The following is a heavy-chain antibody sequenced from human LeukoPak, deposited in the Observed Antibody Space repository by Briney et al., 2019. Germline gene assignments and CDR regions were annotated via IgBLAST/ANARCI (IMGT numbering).Heavy chain of an antibody. V-gene: IGHV4-4*02. CDR2: VYHSGST. D-gene: IGHD3-22*01. J-gene: IGHJ4*02. CDR3: ATYYDSSGYRFDY. CDR1: GGSISSNNW. Sequence: SETLSLTCAVSGGSISSNNWWSWVRQPPEKGLEWIGEVYHSGSTNYNPSLKSRVTILVDKSKNQFSLKLSSVTAADTAAYYCATYYDSSGYRFDYWGQGTLVTVSS.